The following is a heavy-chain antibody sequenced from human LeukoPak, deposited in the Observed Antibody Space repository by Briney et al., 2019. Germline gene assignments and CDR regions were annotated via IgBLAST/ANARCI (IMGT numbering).Heavy chain of an antibody. D-gene: IGHD1-26*01. J-gene: IGHJ4*02. V-gene: IGHV3-9*03. CDR2: ISWNSGSI. CDR3: ASGGGGY. Sequence: SLRLSCAASGFTFDDYATDWVRQAPGKGLEWVSGISWNSGSIGYADSVKGRFTISRDNAKNSLYLQMNSLRAEDMALYYCASGGGGYWGQGTLVTVSS. CDR1: GFTFDDYA.